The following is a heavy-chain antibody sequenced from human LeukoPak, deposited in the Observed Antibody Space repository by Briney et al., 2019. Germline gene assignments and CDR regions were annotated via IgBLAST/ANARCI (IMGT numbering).Heavy chain of an antibody. CDR1: GGPISSGSYY. CDR2: IYYSGST. J-gene: IGHJ6*03. D-gene: IGHD1-26*01. Sequence: SETLSLTCTVSGGPISSGSYYWGGIRQPPGKGLEWIGSIYYSGSTYYNPSLKSRVTISVDTSKNQFSLKLSSVTAADTAVYYCARRVGPNYYYYYMDVWGKGTTVTVSS. CDR3: ARRVGPNYYYYYMDV. V-gene: IGHV4-39*01.